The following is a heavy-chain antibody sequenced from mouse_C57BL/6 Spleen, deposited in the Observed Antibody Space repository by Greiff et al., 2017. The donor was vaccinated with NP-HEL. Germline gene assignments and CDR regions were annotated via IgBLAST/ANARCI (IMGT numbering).Heavy chain of an antibody. CDR2: ISSGSSTI. J-gene: IGHJ4*01. CDR1: GFTFSDYG. Sequence: EVMLVESGGGLVKPGGSLKLSCAASGFTFSDYGMHWVRQAPEKGLEWVAYISSGSSTIYYADTVKGRFTISRDNAKNTLFLQMTSLRSEDTAMYYCARSLLHAMDYWGQGTSVTVSS. CDR3: ARSLLHAMDY. V-gene: IGHV5-17*01. D-gene: IGHD2-10*01.